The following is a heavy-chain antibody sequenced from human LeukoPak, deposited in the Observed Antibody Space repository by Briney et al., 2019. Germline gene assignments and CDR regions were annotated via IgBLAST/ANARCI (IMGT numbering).Heavy chain of an antibody. CDR3: ARDRNWNYLDY. Sequence: ASVKVSCKASGGTFSSYAISWVRQAPGQGLEWMGRIIPIFGTASYAQKFQGRVTITTDESTSTAYMELSSLRSEDTAVYYCARDRNWNYLDYWGQGTLVTVSS. CDR2: IIPIFGTA. V-gene: IGHV1-69*05. CDR1: GGTFSSYA. D-gene: IGHD1-1*01. J-gene: IGHJ4*02.